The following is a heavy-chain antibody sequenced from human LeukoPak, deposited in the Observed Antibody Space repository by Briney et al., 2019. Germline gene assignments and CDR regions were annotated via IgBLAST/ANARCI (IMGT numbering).Heavy chain of an antibody. V-gene: IGHV4-34*01. J-gene: IGHJ5*02. CDR3: ARVGRITMVRGPYNWFDP. D-gene: IGHD3-10*01. CDR2: INHSGST. Sequence: SSETLSLTCAVYGGSFSGYYWSWIRQPPGKGLEWIGEINHSGSTNYNPSLKSRVTISVDTSKNQFSLKLSSVTAADTAVYYCARVGRITMVRGPYNWFDPWGQGTLVTVSS. CDR1: GGSFSGYY.